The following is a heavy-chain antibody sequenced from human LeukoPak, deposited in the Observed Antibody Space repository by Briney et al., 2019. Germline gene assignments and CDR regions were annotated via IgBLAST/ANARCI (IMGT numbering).Heavy chain of an antibody. CDR1: GGTFSSYA. V-gene: IGHV1-69*05. J-gene: IGHJ3*02. CDR2: IIPIFGTA. D-gene: IGHD7-27*01. CDR3: ARDGIANWGSPTGYDAFDI. Sequence: SVKVSCKASGGTFSSYAISWVRQAPGQGLEWMGRIIPIFGTANYAQKFQGGVTITTDESTSTAYMELSSLRSEDTAVYYCARDGIANWGSPTGYDAFDIWGQGTMVTVSS.